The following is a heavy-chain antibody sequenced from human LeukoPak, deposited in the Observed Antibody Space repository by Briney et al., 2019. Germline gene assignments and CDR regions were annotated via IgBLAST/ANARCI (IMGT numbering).Heavy chain of an antibody. J-gene: IGHJ6*02. CDR2: IYYSGST. CDR3: ARFRVMYYYGSGTNSNTAYYYYGMDV. D-gene: IGHD3-10*01. CDR1: GGSISSYY. Sequence: SETLSLTCTVSGGSISSYYWSWIRQPPGKGLEWIGYIYYSGSTNYNPSLKSRVTISVDTSKNQFSLKLSSVTAADTAVYYCARFRVMYYYGSGTNSNTAYYYYGMDVWGQGTTVTVSS. V-gene: IGHV4-59*01.